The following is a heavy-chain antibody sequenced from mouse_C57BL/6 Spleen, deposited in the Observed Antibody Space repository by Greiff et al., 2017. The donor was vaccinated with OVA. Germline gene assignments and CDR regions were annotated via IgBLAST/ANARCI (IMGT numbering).Heavy chain of an antibody. J-gene: IGHJ4*01. V-gene: IGHV2-2*01. CDR1: GFSLTSYG. CDR2: IWSGGST. Sequence: VKLQESGPGLVQPSQSLSITCTVSGFSLTSYGVHWVRQSPGKGLEWLGVIWSGGSTDYNAAFISRLSISKDNSKSQVFFKMNSLQADDTAIYYCARNRDYGSYYAMDYWGQGTSVTVSS. CDR3: ARNRDYGSYYAMDY. D-gene: IGHD1-1*01.